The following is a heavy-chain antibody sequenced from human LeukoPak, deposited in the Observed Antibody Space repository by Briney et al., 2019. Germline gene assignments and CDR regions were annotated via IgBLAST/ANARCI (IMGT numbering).Heavy chain of an antibody. V-gene: IGHV4-4*07. CDR2: IYTSGST. D-gene: IGHD2-2*01. J-gene: IGHJ4*02. CDR3: ARLSADSSSSRGFDY. Sequence: PSETLSLTCTVSGAFISSYYWTWIRQPAGKGLEWIGRIYTSGSTNYNPSLKSRVAMSVDTSKNQFSLKLSSVTAADTAVYYCARLSADSSSSRGFDYWGQGTLVTVSS. CDR1: GAFISSYY.